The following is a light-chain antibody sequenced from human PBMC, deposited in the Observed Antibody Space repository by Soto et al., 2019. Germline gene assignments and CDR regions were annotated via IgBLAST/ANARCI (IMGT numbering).Light chain of an antibody. J-gene: IGLJ1*01. CDR2: EVS. Sequence: QSALTQPPSVSGSPGQSLAISCTGNSSDVGSYNHVSWYQQPPGAAPKLMIYEVSNRPSGVPDRFSGSKSGNTASLTISGLQAEDEADYYCNSYTGSSTYVFGTGTKLTVL. V-gene: IGLV2-18*02. CDR1: SSDVGSYNH. CDR3: NSYTGSSTYV.